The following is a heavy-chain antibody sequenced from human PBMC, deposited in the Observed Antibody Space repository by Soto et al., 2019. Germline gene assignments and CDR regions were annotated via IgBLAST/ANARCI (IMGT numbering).Heavy chain of an antibody. V-gene: IGHV4-39*07. Sequence: SETLSRTCTVSGFSIGSSSYYWGWIRPPTGKGLEWIGSIYYSGSTYYNPSLKSRVTISVDTSKNQFSLKLSSVTAADTAVYYCARWTYCGGDCYWLDFWGQGTLVTVSS. J-gene: IGHJ4*02. CDR1: GFSIGSSSYY. CDR3: ARWTYCGGDCYWLDF. D-gene: IGHD2-21*02. CDR2: IYYSGST.